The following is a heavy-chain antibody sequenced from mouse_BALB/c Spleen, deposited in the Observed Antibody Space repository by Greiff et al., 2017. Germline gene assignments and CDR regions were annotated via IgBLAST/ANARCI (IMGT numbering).Heavy chain of an antibody. J-gene: IGHJ3*01. Sequence: EVKLQESGAELVKPGASVKLSCTASGFNIKDTYMHWVKQRPEQGLEWIGRIDPANGNTKYDPKFQGKATITADTSSNTAYLQLSSLTSEDTAVYYCAITTATWFAYWGQGTLVTVSA. CDR1: GFNIKDTY. CDR3: AITTATWFAY. D-gene: IGHD1-2*01. CDR2: IDPANGNT. V-gene: IGHV14-3*02.